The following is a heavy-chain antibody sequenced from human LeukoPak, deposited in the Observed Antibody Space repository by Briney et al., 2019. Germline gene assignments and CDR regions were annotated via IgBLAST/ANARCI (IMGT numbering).Heavy chain of an antibody. CDR2: IIPIFGTA. CDR1: GGTFSSYA. Sequence: ASVKVSCKASGGTFSSYAISWVRQAPGQGLEWMGGIIPIFGTANYAQKFQGRVTITADKSTSTAYMELSSLRSEDTAVYYCARASSDYVWGSYRSPYYYYGMDVWGKETTVTVSS. D-gene: IGHD3-16*02. J-gene: IGHJ6*04. V-gene: IGHV1-69*06. CDR3: ARASSDYVWGSYRSPYYYYGMDV.